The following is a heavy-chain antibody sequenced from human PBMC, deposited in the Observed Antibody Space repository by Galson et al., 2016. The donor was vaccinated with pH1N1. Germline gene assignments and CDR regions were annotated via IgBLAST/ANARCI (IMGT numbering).Heavy chain of an antibody. CDR1: GYSVTRYY. V-gene: IGHV1-46*01. J-gene: IGHJ4*02. Sequence: SVKVSCKASGYSVTRYYMHWVRQAPGQGLEWMGIIDPSDGTTTYSQKFRGRITMTRDTPTNSVYMELSSLTSDDTAVYYYARRYYFDYWGQGTLITVSS. CDR3: ARRYYFDY. CDR2: IDPSDGTT.